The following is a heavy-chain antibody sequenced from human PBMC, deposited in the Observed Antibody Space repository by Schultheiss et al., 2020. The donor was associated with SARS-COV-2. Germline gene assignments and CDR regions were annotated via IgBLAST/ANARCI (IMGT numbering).Heavy chain of an antibody. CDR2: INPNSGGT. J-gene: IGHJ6*02. D-gene: IGHD6-6*01. Sequence: ASVKVSCKASGYTFTSYYMHWVRQAPGQGLEWMGWINPNSGGTNYAQKFQGRVTMTRDTSISTAYMELSRLRSDDTAVYYCARGSIAARPPNYYYYGMDVWGQGTTVTVSS. V-gene: IGHV1-2*02. CDR3: ARGSIAARPPNYYYYGMDV. CDR1: GYTFTSYY.